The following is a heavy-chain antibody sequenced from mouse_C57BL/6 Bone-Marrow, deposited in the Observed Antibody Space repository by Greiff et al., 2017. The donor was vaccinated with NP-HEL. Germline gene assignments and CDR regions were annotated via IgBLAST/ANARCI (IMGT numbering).Heavy chain of an antibody. CDR2: ISSGSSTI. Sequence: EVMLVESGGGLVKPGGSLKLSCAASGFTFSDYGMHWVRQAPEKGLEWVAYISSGSSTISYADTVTGRFTLSRDNAKNTLFLQMTSLRSEYTAMYYCARRLRPYGYFDVWGTGTTVTVSS. V-gene: IGHV5-17*01. CDR1: GFTFSDYG. J-gene: IGHJ1*03. D-gene: IGHD2-2*01. CDR3: ARRLRPYGYFDV.